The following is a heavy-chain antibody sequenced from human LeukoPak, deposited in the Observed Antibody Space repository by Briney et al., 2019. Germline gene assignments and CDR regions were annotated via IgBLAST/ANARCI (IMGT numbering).Heavy chain of an antibody. Sequence: SETLSLTCTVSGGSIGTYYWNWIRQPPGKGLEWIGYIYYSGSTSYNPALKSRVTISVDTSENQFSLKVTSATAADTAVYYCARAEDGYNFDYWGQGTLVTVSS. J-gene: IGHJ4*02. CDR2: IYYSGST. V-gene: IGHV4-59*01. D-gene: IGHD5-24*01. CDR1: GGSIGTYY. CDR3: ARAEDGYNFDY.